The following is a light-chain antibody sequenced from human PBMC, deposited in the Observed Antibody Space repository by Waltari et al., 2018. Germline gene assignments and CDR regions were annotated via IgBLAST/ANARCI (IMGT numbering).Light chain of an antibody. V-gene: IGKV3-15*01. CDR2: DAS. CDR1: QSVSSN. Sequence: EIVMTQSPATLSVSPGESATLTCRASQSVSSNLAWDQQKPGQAPRLLIYDASTRATGIPARFSGSASGTEFTLTISSLQAEDVAVYYCQQYLSAPRTFGQGTVLEIK. J-gene: IGKJ2*02. CDR3: QQYLSAPRT.